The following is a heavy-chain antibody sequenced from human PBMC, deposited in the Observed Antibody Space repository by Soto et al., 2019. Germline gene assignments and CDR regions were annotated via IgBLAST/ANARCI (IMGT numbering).Heavy chain of an antibody. CDR1: GYTFTSYY. J-gene: IGHJ4*02. D-gene: IGHD3-22*01. CDR2: INPSGGST. CDR3: ARGAITMIVVSFLGYFDY. Sequence: GASVKVSCKSSGYTFTSYYMHCVRQAPGQGLEWMGIINPSGGSTSYAQKFQGRVTMTRDTSTSTVYMELSSLRSEDTAVYYCARGAITMIVVSFLGYFDYWGQGTLVTVSS. V-gene: IGHV1-46*03.